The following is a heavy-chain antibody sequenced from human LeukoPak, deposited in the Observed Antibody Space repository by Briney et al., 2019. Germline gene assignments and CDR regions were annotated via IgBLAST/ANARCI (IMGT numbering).Heavy chain of an antibody. V-gene: IGHV3-9*01. D-gene: IGHD6-13*01. Sequence: GRSLRLSCAASGFTFDDYAMHWVRQTSGKGLEWVSHISWNSATIEYADSVKGRFTISRDNAKNSLYLQMNSLRAEDTALYYCVKEVGAAVGRSSFDYWGQGTLVTVSS. CDR2: ISWNSATI. CDR1: GFTFDDYA. CDR3: VKEVGAAVGRSSFDY. J-gene: IGHJ4*02.